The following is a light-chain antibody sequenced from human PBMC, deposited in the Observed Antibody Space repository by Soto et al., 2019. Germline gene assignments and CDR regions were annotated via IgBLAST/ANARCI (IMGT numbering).Light chain of an antibody. J-gene: IGKJ1*01. V-gene: IGKV3-20*01. CDR1: KSCSNY. CDR2: GAS. Sequence: EVVLTRSPGALSLSPGDRATLACRASKSCSNYVAWYQQKSGQPPRLLIYGASSRDSGIPDRFSGSGSGTDFTLTISRVEPEDVALYYCQHYGSSLTFVLGTKVEIK. CDR3: QHYGSSLT.